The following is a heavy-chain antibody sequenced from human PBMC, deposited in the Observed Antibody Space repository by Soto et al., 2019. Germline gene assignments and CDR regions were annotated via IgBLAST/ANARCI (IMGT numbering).Heavy chain of an antibody. CDR1: GGSISSSNW. Sequence: QVQLLESGPGLVKPSGTLSLTCAVSGGSISSSNWWGWVRQPPGRGLEWIGEIYHSGSTNYNPSLKSRLTISVDTSKNQFSLRLSSVTAADTALYYCARERPQGYGMDVWGQGTTVTVSS. CDR2: IYHSGST. V-gene: IGHV4-4*02. CDR3: ARERPQGYGMDV. J-gene: IGHJ6*02.